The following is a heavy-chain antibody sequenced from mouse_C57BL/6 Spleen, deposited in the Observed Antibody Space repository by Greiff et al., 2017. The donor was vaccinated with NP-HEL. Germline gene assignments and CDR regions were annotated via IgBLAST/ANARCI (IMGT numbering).Heavy chain of an antibody. CDR1: GYTFTDYY. Sequence: VQLQQSGPVLVKPGASVKMSCKASGYTFTDYYMNWVKQSHGKSLEWIGVINPYNGGTSYNQKFKGKATLTVDKSSSTAYMELNSLTSEDSAVYYCGRGKSNYLAWFADWGQGTLVTVSA. CDR2: INPYNGGT. CDR3: GRGKSNYLAWFAD. V-gene: IGHV1-19*01. D-gene: IGHD2-5*01. J-gene: IGHJ3*01.